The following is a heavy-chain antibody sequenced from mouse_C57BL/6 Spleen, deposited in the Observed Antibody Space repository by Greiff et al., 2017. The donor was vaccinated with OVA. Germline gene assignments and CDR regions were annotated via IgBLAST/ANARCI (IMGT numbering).Heavy chain of an antibody. CDR3: ARRYYYGSSYRYFDV. CDR1: GFTFSDYY. Sequence: EVKLLESGGGLVQPGGSLKLSCAASGFTFSDYYMYWVRQTPEKRLEWVAYISNGGGSTYYPDTVKGRFTISRDNAKTTLYLQMSRLKSEDTAMYYCARRYYYGSSYRYFDVWGTGTTVTVSS. J-gene: IGHJ1*03. D-gene: IGHD1-1*01. CDR2: ISNGGGST. V-gene: IGHV5-12*01.